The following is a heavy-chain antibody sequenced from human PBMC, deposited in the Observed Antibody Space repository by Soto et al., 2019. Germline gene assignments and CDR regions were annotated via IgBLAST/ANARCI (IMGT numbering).Heavy chain of an antibody. Sequence: PGESLKISCKGSGYSFTSYWISWVRQMPGKGLEWMGRIDPSDSYTNYNPSLKSRVTMSVDTSKNQFSLKLSSVTAADTAVYYCARDQDSSGYYYSYYYYGMDVWGQGTTVTVSS. CDR2: IDPSDSYT. V-gene: IGHV5-10-1*01. J-gene: IGHJ6*02. D-gene: IGHD3-22*01. CDR1: GYSFTSYW. CDR3: ARDQDSSGYYYSYYYYGMDV.